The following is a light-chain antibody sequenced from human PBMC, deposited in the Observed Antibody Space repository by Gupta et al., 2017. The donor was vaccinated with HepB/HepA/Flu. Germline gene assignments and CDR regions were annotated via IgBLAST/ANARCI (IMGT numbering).Light chain of an antibody. CDR2: ATS. Sequence: DIQMTQSPSSVSASVGDRVTITSRASQGISNWLAWYQQKPGEVTKLLIYATSKFESGVPSRFSGSGCGTDSTLTISSLQPEDFATYYCQQANTFPLTVGGGTKVDIK. CDR3: QQANTFPLT. V-gene: IGKV1-12*01. J-gene: IGKJ4*01. CDR1: QGISNW.